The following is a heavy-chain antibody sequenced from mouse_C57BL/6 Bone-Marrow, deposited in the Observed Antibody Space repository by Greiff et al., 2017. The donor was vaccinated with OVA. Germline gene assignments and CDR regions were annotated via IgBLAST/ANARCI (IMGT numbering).Heavy chain of an antibody. D-gene: IGHD1-1*01. CDR2: IDPSDSYT. CDR1: GYTFTSYW. Sequence: QVQLQQPGAELVKPGASVKLSCKASGYTFTSYWMQWVKQRPGQGLEWIGEIDPSDSYTNYNQKFKGKATLTVDTYSRTAYMQLSSLTSEDSAVYYCARWYYGSSPMDYWGQGTSVTVSS. J-gene: IGHJ4*01. V-gene: IGHV1-50*01. CDR3: ARWYYGSSPMDY.